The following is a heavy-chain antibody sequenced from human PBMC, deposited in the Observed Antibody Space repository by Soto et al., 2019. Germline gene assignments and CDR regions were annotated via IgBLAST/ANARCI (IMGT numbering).Heavy chain of an antibody. V-gene: IGHV3-30*18. J-gene: IGHJ3*02. Sequence: QVQLVESGGGVVQPGRSLRHSCAASGFTFSSYGMHWVRQAPGKGLEWVAVISYDGSNKYYADSVKGRFTISRDNSKNTLYLQMNSLRAEDTAVYYCAKARHIDYGGSPDAFDIWGQGTMVTVSS. D-gene: IGHD4-17*01. CDR2: ISYDGSNK. CDR3: AKARHIDYGGSPDAFDI. CDR1: GFTFSSYG.